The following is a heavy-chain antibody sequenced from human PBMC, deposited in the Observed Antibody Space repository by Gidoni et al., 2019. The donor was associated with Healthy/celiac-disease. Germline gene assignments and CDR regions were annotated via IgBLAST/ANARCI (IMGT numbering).Heavy chain of an antibody. J-gene: IGHJ3*02. Sequence: QVHLQESGPVLVKPSETLSLTCTVSGGSISSYYWSWIRQPPGKGLEWIGYIYYSGSTNYNPSLKSRVTIAVDTSKNQFSLKLSSVTAADTAVYYCAREFAPGFGVVKGDAFDIWGQGTMVTVSS. CDR3: AREFAPGFGVVKGDAFDI. CDR2: IYYSGST. CDR1: GGSISSYY. D-gene: IGHD3-3*01. V-gene: IGHV4-59*01.